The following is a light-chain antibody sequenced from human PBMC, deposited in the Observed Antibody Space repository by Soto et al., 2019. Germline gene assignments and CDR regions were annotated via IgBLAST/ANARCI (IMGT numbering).Light chain of an antibody. CDR3: QQYASSPRVT. CDR1: QSVSSSY. V-gene: IGKV3-20*01. CDR2: GAS. Sequence: EIVLTQSPGTLSLSPGERATLSCRASQSVSSSYLAWYQQKPGQAPRLLIYGASSRATGIPDRFSGSGSGTDFTLTISRLEPEDFAVYYCQQYASSPRVTFGQGTRLE. J-gene: IGKJ5*01.